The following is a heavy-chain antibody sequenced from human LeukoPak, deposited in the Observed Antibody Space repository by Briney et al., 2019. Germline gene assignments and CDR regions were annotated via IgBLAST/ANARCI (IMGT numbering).Heavy chain of an antibody. CDR1: GFTFSSYA. D-gene: IGHD2-2*01. V-gene: IGHV3-23*01. J-gene: IGHJ4*02. CDR2: ISGSGGST. Sequence: GGSLRLSSAASGFTFSSYAMSWVHQAPGKGLEWVSAISGSGGSTYYADSVKGRFTISRDNSKNTLYLQMNSLRAEDTAVYYCAKDGPQSEYQPLGSSDYWGQGTLVTVSS. CDR3: AKDGPQSEYQPLGSSDY.